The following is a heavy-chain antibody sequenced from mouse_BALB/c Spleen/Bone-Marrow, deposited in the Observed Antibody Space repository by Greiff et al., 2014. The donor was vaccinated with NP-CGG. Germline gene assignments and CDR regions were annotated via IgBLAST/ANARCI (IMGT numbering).Heavy chain of an antibody. J-gene: IGHJ4*01. D-gene: IGHD1-2*01. CDR2: IWADGST. CDR3: ARITTDTGAMDY. V-gene: IGHV2-9*02. Sequence: VKLVESGPGLVAPSQSLSITCTVSGFSLTNYGVHWVRQPPGKGLEWLGVIWADGSTNYNSALMSRLSISKDNSKSQVFLKMNSLQTDDTAMYYCARITTDTGAMDYWGQGTSVTVSS. CDR1: GFSLTNYG.